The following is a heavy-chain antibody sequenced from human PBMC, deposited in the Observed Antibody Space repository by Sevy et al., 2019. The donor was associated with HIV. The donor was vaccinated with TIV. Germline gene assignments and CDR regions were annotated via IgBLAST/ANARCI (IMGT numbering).Heavy chain of an antibody. V-gene: IGHV3-23*01. CDR2: ISDSGGST. Sequence: GESLKISCAASGFTFSTYAMSWVRQTPGKGLQWVSVISDSGGSTYYADSVKGRFTISRDNSKNTMYRQMNSLRAEDTAVYYCARRPDFGRVIPTGVMDVWGQGSAVTVSS. CDR1: GFTFSTYA. J-gene: IGHJ6*02. D-gene: IGHD3-3*01. CDR3: ARRPDFGRVIPTGVMDV.